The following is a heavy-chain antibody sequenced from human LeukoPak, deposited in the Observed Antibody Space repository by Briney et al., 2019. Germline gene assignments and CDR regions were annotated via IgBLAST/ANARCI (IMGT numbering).Heavy chain of an antibody. CDR2: IKQDGSEK. V-gene: IGHV3-7*01. J-gene: IGHJ5*02. CDR3: ARRVDATRWFDP. Sequence: GGSLRLSCAASGITFNSYLMSWVRQAPGKGLGWVANIKQDGSEKYYVDSVKGRFTISRDNAKNTLYLQMNSLRDEDTAVYYCARRVDATRWFDPWGQGSLVTVSS. CDR1: GITFNSYL. D-gene: IGHD2-15*01.